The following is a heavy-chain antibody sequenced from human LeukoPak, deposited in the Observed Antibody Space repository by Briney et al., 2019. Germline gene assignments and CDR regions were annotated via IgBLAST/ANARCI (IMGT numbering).Heavy chain of an antibody. J-gene: IGHJ4*02. Sequence: GGSLRLSCAASGFTFSTYSMNWVRQAPGKGLEWVSSITSSSTYIYFADSVKGRFTISRDNAKNSLYLQMNSLRAEDTAVYYCARDTEWELMGSYYFDYWGQGTLVTVSS. CDR1: GFTFSTYS. CDR3: ARDTEWELMGSYYFDY. D-gene: IGHD1-26*01. CDR2: ITSSSTYI. V-gene: IGHV3-21*01.